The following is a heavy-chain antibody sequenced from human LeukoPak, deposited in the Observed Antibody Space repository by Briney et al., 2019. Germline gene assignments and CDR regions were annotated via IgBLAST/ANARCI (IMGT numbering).Heavy chain of an antibody. CDR2: IYYSGNT. D-gene: IGHD6-13*01. Sequence: PSETPSLTCVVSDDSLSSSNYYWGWVRQTPGKGLEWIGSIYYSGNTYYNPSLKTRVTISVDTSNNQVSLKLNSVTAADTAVYYCARAFRGYSSSFHYYYYMDVWGKGTTVTVSS. V-gene: IGHV4-39*01. J-gene: IGHJ6*03. CDR1: DDSLSSSNYY. CDR3: ARAFRGYSSSFHYYYYMDV.